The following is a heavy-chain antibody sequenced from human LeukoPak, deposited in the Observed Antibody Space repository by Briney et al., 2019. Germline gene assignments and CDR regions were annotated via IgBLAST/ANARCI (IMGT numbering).Heavy chain of an antibody. J-gene: IGHJ3*02. Sequence: GASVKVSCKASGGTFSSYAISWVRQAPGQGLEWMGWISAYNGNTNYAQKLQGRVTMTTDTSTSTAYMELRSLRSDDTAVYYCARGSALEYQLLSYRNAFDIWGQGTMVTVSS. D-gene: IGHD2-2*01. CDR1: GGTFSSYA. V-gene: IGHV1-18*01. CDR2: ISAYNGNT. CDR3: ARGSALEYQLLSYRNAFDI.